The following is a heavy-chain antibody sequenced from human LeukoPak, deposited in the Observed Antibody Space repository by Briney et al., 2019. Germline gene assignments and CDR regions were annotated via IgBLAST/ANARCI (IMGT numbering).Heavy chain of an antibody. V-gene: IGHV4-59*01. CDR3: AVSYSSGWYAPRD. Sequence: SETLSLTCTVSGGSISSYYWSWIRQPPGKGLEWIGYIYYSGSTNYNPSLKSRVTISVDTSKNQFSLKLSSVTAADTAVYYCAVSYSSGWYAPRDWGQGTLVTVSS. CDR2: IYYSGST. CDR1: GGSISSYY. D-gene: IGHD6-13*01. J-gene: IGHJ4*02.